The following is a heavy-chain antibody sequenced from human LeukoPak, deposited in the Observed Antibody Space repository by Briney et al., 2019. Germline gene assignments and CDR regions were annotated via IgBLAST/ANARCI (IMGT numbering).Heavy chain of an antibody. CDR2: ISAYNGNT. D-gene: IGHD5-18*01. CDR3: ARVVPMVKGVNYYYFYMDV. CDR1: GYTFTSYG. V-gene: IGHV1-18*01. Sequence: ASVKVSCKASGYTFTSYGISWVRQAPGQGLEWMGWISAYNGNTNYAQKLQGRVTKTTDTSTSTAYMELRSLRSDDTAVYYCARVVPMVKGVNYYYFYMDVWGKGTTVTVSS. J-gene: IGHJ6*03.